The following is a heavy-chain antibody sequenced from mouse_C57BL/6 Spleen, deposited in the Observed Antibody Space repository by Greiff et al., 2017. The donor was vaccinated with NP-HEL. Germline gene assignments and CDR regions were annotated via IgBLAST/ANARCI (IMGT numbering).Heavy chain of an antibody. CDR3: APYYGSTYFDY. Sequence: QVQLKQPGAELVKPGASVKLSCKASGYTFTSYWMHWVKQRPGQGLEWIGMIHPNSGSTNYNEKFKSKATLTVDKSSSTAYMQLSSLTSEDSAVYYCAPYYGSTYFDYWGKGTTLTVSS. J-gene: IGHJ2*01. CDR2: IHPNSGST. CDR1: GYTFTSYW. D-gene: IGHD1-1*01. V-gene: IGHV1-64*01.